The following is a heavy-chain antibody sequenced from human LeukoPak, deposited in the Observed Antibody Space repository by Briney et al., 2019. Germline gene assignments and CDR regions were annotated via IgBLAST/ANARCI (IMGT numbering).Heavy chain of an antibody. CDR3: ARATYYYDSSGYHYYYYYYYMDV. CDR2: NSGST. J-gene: IGHJ6*03. D-gene: IGHD3-22*01. V-gene: IGHV4-39*07. CDR1: GGSITSNSYY. Sequence: PSETLSLTCTVSGGSITSNSYYWGWIRQPPGKGLEWIGSNSGSTYYNPSLKRRVTISIDTSKNQFSLKLSSVTAADTAVYYCARATYYYDSSGYHYYYYYYYMDVWGKGTTVTISS.